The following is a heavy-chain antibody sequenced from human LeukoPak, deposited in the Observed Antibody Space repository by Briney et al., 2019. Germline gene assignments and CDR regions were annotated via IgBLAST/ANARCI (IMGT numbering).Heavy chain of an antibody. CDR3: ANNYVWGSYRYSEYFDY. V-gene: IGHV3-23*01. CDR2: ISGSGVST. D-gene: IGHD3-16*02. Sequence: GGSLRLSCAASGFTFSSYGMSWVRQAPGKGLEWVSAISGSGVSTYYANSVKGRFTISRDNSKNTLYLQMNSLRAEDTAVYYCANNYVWGSYRYSEYFDYWGQGTLVTVSS. J-gene: IGHJ4*02. CDR1: GFTFSSYG.